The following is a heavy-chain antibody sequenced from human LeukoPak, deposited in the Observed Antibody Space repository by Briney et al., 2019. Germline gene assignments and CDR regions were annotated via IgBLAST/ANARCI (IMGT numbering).Heavy chain of an antibody. Sequence: PSETLSLTCTVSGGSISSGSYYWSWIRQPAGKGLEWIGSIYYSGSTYYNPSLKSRVTISVDTSKNQFSLKLSSVTAADTAVYYCARDRSPHDFGVVIWGFDYWGQGTLVTVSS. CDR3: ARDRSPHDFGVVIWGFDY. J-gene: IGHJ4*02. D-gene: IGHD3-3*01. CDR1: GGSISSGSYY. CDR2: IYYSGST. V-gene: IGHV4-39*07.